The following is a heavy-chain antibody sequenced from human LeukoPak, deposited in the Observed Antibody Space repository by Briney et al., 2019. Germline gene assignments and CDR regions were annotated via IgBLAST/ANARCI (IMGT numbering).Heavy chain of an antibody. V-gene: IGHV4-61*09. D-gene: IGHD5-24*01. Sequence: SETLSLTCSVSRGSVNSADYYWSWIRQTAGNGLGWIGQIYTGGSTDYSPSLKSRVTISVDTSKNQFSLKLSSVTAADTAVYYCARGRDGYNFGIDYWGQGTLVTVSS. CDR1: RGSVNSADYY. CDR2: IYTGGST. CDR3: ARGRDGYNFGIDY. J-gene: IGHJ4*02.